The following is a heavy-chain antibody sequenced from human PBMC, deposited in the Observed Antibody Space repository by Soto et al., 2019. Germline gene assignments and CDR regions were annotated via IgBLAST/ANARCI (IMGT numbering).Heavy chain of an antibody. D-gene: IGHD3-10*01. CDR1: GFTFISYA. J-gene: IGHJ6*02. CDR2: ISGGGGST. V-gene: IGHV3-23*01. CDR3: QRPGRLNSYYYGMDV. Sequence: RRLSFAASGFTFISYAMSWVRQAPGKGLEWVSVISGGGGSTYYADSVKGRFTISRDNSKNMLYLQMNSLRAEDTAVYYCQRPGRLNSYYYGMDVGGQGTAVTVSS.